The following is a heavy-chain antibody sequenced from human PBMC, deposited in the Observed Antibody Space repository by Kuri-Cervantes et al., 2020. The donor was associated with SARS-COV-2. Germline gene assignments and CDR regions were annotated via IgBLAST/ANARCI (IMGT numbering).Heavy chain of an antibody. CDR2: ISYDGSNK. D-gene: IGHD1-26*01. CDR1: RFTFTSYA. CDR3: ARFSGSQDAFDI. J-gene: IGHJ3*02. Sequence: GGSLRLSCAASRFTFTSYAMHWVRQTPGKGLEWVAVISYDGSNKYYADPVKGRFTISRDNSKNTLYLQMNSLRAEDTAVYYCARFSGSQDAFDIWGQGTMVTVSS. V-gene: IGHV3-30-3*01.